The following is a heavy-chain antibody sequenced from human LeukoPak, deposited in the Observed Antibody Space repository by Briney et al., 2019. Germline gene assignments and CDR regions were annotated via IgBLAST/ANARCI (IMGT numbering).Heavy chain of an antibody. V-gene: IGHV3-33*08. CDR3: ARWDGYGDL. CDR2: ISFDAGNE. J-gene: IGHJ2*01. D-gene: IGHD5-12*01. Sequence: GGSLRLSCAASGFTFSSYGMHWVRQAPGKGLEWVAVISFDAGNEYYGDSVKGRFTISRDNSKNTFYLQMNSLRAEDTAIYYCARWDGYGDLWGRGTLVTVSS. CDR1: GFTFSSYG.